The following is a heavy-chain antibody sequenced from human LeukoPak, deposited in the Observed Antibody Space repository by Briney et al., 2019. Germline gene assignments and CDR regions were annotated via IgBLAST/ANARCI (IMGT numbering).Heavy chain of an antibody. CDR3: ARGLVRGYSYGVFDY. V-gene: IGHV4-59*01. CDR2: IYYSGST. D-gene: IGHD5-18*01. CDR1: GGSISSYY. Sequence: SETLSLTCTVSGGSISSYYWSWIRQLPGKGLEWIGYIYYSGSTNYNPSLKSRVTISVDTSKNQFSLKLSSVTAADTAVYYCARGLVRGYSYGVFDYWGQGTLVTVSS. J-gene: IGHJ4*02.